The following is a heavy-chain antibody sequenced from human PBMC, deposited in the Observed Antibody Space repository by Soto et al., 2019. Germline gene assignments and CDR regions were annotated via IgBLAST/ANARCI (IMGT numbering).Heavy chain of an antibody. CDR1: GFTFRTYG. CDR2: ITYDGSIK. D-gene: IGHD4-17*01. J-gene: IGHJ4*02. Sequence: QVQLVESGGGVVQPGRSLRLSCAASGFTFRTYGMHWVRQAPGEGLEWVAVITYDGSIKYYEDSVKGRFTISRDNSKNTLYLQMNSLRPEDTAVYYCAKEADGDYRNYFDYWVQRTLVTVSS. CDR3: AKEADGDYRNYFDY. V-gene: IGHV3-30*18.